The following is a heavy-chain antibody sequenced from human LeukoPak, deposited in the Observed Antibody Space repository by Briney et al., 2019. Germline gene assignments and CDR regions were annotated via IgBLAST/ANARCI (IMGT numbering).Heavy chain of an antibody. CDR3: ARGGESNRSNNALDF. V-gene: IGHV4-59*12. J-gene: IGHJ3*01. CDR2: IYYSGST. CDR1: GGSISSYY. D-gene: IGHD3-16*01. Sequence: SETLSLTCTVSGGSISSYYWSWIRQPPGKGLEWIGYIYYSGSTNYNPSLKSRVTISVDTSKNQFSLKLSSVTAADTAVYYCARGGESNRSNNALDFWGQGTMVTVSS.